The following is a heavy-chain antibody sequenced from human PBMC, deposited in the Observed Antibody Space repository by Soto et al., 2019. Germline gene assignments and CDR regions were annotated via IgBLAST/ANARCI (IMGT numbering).Heavy chain of an antibody. CDR3: AKGEGYGLTDYFQH. J-gene: IGHJ1*01. V-gene: IGHV3-9*01. Sequence: EVQLVDSGGGLVQPGRSLRLSCAASGFTFDDYAMHWVRQAPGKGLEWVSGISWNGGSVGFADSVKGRFTISRDSAKNSLYLQMNSLRTEDTALYYCAKGEGYGLTDYFQHWGQGTLVTVSS. CDR2: ISWNGGSV. D-gene: IGHD5-12*01. CDR1: GFTFDDYA.